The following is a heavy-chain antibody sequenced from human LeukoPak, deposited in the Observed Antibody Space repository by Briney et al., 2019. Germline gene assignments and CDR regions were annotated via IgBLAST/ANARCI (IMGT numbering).Heavy chain of an antibody. CDR1: GFTFSSYA. V-gene: IGHV3-23*01. Sequence: GGSLRLSCAASGFTFSSYAMNWVRQAPGKGLEWVSSINESGGTTDYADSVKGRFTISRDNSKNMLYLQMNSLRAEDTAVYYCAGQWLVNGWGQGTLVTVSS. CDR2: INESGGTT. CDR3: AGQWLVNG. J-gene: IGHJ4*02. D-gene: IGHD6-19*01.